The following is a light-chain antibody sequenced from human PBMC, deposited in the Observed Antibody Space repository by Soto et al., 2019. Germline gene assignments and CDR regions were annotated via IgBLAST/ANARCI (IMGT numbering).Light chain of an antibody. Sequence: IVLTQSPGSLSLSPGERVTLSCRASHSINNNYLTWYQQKPGQPPRLLIYGASNRATGLPDRFSGSGSGTDFTLTISRLEPEDFAVYYCQQYGSSPYLFTFGPGTKLDIK. CDR1: HSINNNY. CDR3: QQYGSSPYLFT. J-gene: IGKJ3*01. CDR2: GAS. V-gene: IGKV3-20*01.